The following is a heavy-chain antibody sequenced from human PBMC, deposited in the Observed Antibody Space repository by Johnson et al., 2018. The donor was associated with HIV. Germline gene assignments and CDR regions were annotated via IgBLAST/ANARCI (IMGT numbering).Heavy chain of an antibody. J-gene: IGHJ3*02. CDR3: AKGVVAAAALGGAFDI. CDR1: GFTFDDYA. V-gene: IGHV3-9*01. CDR2: ISWNSGSI. D-gene: IGHD6-13*01. Sequence: VQLVESGGGLVQPGRSLRLSCAASGFTFDDYAMHWVRQAPGKGLEWVSGISWNSGSIGYADSVKGRFTISRDNAKNSLYLQMNSLRAEDTALYYCAKGVVAAAALGGAFDIWGQGTVVTVSS.